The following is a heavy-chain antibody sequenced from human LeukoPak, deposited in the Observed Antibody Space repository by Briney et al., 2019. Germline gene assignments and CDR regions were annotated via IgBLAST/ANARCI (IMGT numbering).Heavy chain of an antibody. CDR3: ARTKEMATISYFDS. CDR1: GFTFSSYS. CDR2: ISSLSGTI. J-gene: IGHJ4*02. V-gene: IGHV3-48*04. D-gene: IGHD5-24*01. Sequence: GGSLRLSCAAPGFTFSSYSMNWVRQAPGEGLEWVSYISSLSGTIYYADSVKGRFTISRDNAKNSLYLQMNSLRAEDTAVYHCARTKEMATISYFDSWGQGTLVTVSS.